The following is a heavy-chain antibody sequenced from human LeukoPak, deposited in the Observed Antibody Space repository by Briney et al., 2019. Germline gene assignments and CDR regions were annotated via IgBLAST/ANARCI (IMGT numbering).Heavy chain of an antibody. CDR1: GFTFSSYA. Sequence: GGSLRLSCAASGFTFSSYAMSWVRQAPGKGLEWVSAISGSGGSTYYADSVKGRFTISRDNSKNTLYLQMNSLRAEDTAVYYCAKDIITIFGVVIIGPGAFDIWGQGTMVTVSS. V-gene: IGHV3-23*01. J-gene: IGHJ3*02. D-gene: IGHD3-3*01. CDR2: ISGSGGST. CDR3: AKDIITIFGVVIIGPGAFDI.